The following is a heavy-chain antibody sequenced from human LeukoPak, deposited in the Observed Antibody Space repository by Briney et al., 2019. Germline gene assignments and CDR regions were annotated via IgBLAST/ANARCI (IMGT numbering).Heavy chain of an antibody. D-gene: IGHD6-13*01. Sequence: SDTLSLTGSVSGYYISSSSWWGWIRQPPGKGLEWIGYIYYSGSTYYSPSLKSRVTMSVDTSKNHFSLKLTSVTAVDTAVYYCARYVSSWGYCDYWGEKTLVTVSS. CDR1: GYYISSSSW. CDR3: ARYVSSWGYCDY. J-gene: IGHJ4*02. V-gene: IGHV4-28*01. CDR2: IYYSGST.